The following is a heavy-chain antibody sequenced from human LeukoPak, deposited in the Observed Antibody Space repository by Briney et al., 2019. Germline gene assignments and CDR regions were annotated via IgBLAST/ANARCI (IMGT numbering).Heavy chain of an antibody. J-gene: IGHJ5*02. V-gene: IGHV3-30*03. CDR3: ARESSPSLIVVVPAALGFDP. CDR1: GFTFSSYG. CDR2: ISYDGSNK. Sequence: LSGRSLRLSCAASGFTFSSYGMHWVRQALGKGLEWVAVISYDGSNKYYADSVKGRFTISRDNSKNTLYLQMDSLRAEDTAVYYCARESSPSLIVVVPAALGFDPWGQGTLVTVSS. D-gene: IGHD2-2*01.